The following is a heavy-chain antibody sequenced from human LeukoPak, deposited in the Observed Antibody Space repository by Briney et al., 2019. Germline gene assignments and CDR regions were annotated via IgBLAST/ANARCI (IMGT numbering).Heavy chain of an antibody. D-gene: IGHD2-15*01. CDR1: GFTFSDYY. Sequence: PGGSLRLSCAASGFTFSDYYMSWIRQAPGKGLEWVSYISSSDDVIYYADSVKGRFTISRDNAKNSLYLQMNSLRAEDTAVYYCARGLTSDIVVVVAATNDAFDIWGQGTMVTVSS. V-gene: IGHV3-11*04. CDR3: ARGLTSDIVVVVAATNDAFDI. J-gene: IGHJ3*02. CDR2: ISSSDDVI.